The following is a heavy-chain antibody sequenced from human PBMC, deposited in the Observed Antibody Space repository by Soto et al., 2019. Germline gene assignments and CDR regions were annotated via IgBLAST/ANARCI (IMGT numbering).Heavy chain of an antibody. J-gene: IGHJ3*02. Sequence: PGGSLILSCAASGFTFSSYAMSWVRQAPGKGLEWVSAISGSGGSTYYADSVKGRFTISRDNSKNTLYLQMDSLRAEDTAVYYCAKDMVYCTNGVCYPSAFDIWGQGTMVTVSS. CDR2: ISGSGGST. CDR3: AKDMVYCTNGVCYPSAFDI. D-gene: IGHD2-8*01. V-gene: IGHV3-23*01. CDR1: GFTFSSYA.